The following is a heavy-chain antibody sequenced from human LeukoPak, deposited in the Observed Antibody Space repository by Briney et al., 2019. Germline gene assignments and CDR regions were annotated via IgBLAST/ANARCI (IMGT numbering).Heavy chain of an antibody. Sequence: ASVKVSCKASGYTFTSYDINWVRQATGQGLEWMGWMNPNSGNTGYAQKFRGRVTITRNTSISTAYMELSSLKSEDTAVYYCARDSRITIFGVVIDYFDYWGQGTLVTVSS. J-gene: IGHJ4*02. CDR1: GYTFTSYD. CDR3: ARDSRITIFGVVIDYFDY. CDR2: MNPNSGNT. V-gene: IGHV1-8*03. D-gene: IGHD3-3*01.